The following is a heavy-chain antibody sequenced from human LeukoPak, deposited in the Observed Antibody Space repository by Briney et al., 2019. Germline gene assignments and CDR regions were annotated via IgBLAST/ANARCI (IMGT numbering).Heavy chain of an antibody. V-gene: IGHV1-18*01. CDR1: GYTFTNYG. J-gene: IGHJ6*02. Sequence: VASVKVSCKASGYTFTNYGISWVRQAPGQGLEWMGWISAYNGNTNYAQKVQGRVTMTTDTSTSTAYMELWSLRSDDTAVYYCARVERGYCSSTRCCGAGYNYYDGMDVWGQGTTVTVSS. CDR3: ARVERGYCSSTRCCGAGYNYYDGMDV. D-gene: IGHD2-2*01. CDR2: ISAYNGNT.